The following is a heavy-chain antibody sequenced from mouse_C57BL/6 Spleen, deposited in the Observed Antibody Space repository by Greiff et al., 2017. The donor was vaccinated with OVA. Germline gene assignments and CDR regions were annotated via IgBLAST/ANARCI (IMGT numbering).Heavy chain of an antibody. D-gene: IGHD1-1*01. J-gene: IGHJ3*01. CDR3: ARRDYGSAWFAY. CDR1: GFTFSSYA. Sequence: DVQLVESGGGLVKPGGSLKLSCAASGFTFSSYAMSWVRQTPEKRLEWVATISDGGSYTYYPDNVKGRFTISRDNAKNNLYLQMSHLKSEDTAMYYCARRDYGSAWFAYWGQGTLVTVSA. CDR2: ISDGGSYT. V-gene: IGHV5-4*03.